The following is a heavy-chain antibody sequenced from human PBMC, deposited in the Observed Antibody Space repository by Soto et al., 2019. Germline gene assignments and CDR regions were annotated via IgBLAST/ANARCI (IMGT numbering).Heavy chain of an antibody. Sequence: QLQLQESGPGLVKPSETLSLTCIVSGGSISRTTYYWGWIRQPPGKGLEWIGNIYYSGNTFYNPSRQSRVTISVETSKIQFSLKLTSANAADTAVYYCARRVTRPERFDYWGQGALVTVSS. J-gene: IGHJ4*02. CDR2: IYYSGNT. CDR1: GGSISRTTYY. V-gene: IGHV4-39*01. CDR3: ARRVTRPERFDY. D-gene: IGHD4-4*01.